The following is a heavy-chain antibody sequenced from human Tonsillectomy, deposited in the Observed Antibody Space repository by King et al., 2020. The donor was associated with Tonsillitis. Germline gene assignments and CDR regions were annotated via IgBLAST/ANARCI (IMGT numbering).Heavy chain of an antibody. CDR3: ARAYRGDYFDY. J-gene: IGHJ4*02. D-gene: IGHD1-14*01. V-gene: IGHV4-39*01. CDR2: IYYSGST. CDR1: GGSISSSSYY. Sequence: QLQESGPGLVKPSETLSLTCTVSGGSISSSSYYWGWIRQPPGKGLEWIGSIYYSGSTYYNPSLKSRVTISIDTSKNQFSLKLSSVTAADTAVYYCARAYRGDYFDYWGQGTLVTVSS.